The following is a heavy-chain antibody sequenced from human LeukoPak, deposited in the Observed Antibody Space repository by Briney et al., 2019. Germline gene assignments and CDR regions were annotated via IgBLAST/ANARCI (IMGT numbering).Heavy chain of an antibody. CDR1: GFTVSSNY. J-gene: IGHJ4*02. D-gene: IGHD6-19*01. V-gene: IGHV3-53*05. CDR2: IYSGGST. CDR3: AKELRDSSGWYYFDY. Sequence: GGSLRLSCAASGFTVSSNYMSWVRQAPGKGLEWASVIYSGGSTYYADSVKGRFTISRDNSKNTLYLQMNSLRAGDTAVYYCAKELRDSSGWYYFDYWGQGTLVTVSS.